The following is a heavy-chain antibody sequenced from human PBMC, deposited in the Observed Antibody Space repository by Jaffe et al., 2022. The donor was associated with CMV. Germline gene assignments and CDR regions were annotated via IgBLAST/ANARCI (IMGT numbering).Heavy chain of an antibody. D-gene: IGHD3-22*01. CDR1: GYTFTSYY. V-gene: IGHV1-46*01. CDR3: ARLAPSYYYDSSGYLY. Sequence: QVQLVQSGAEVKKPGASVKVSCKASGYTFTSYYMHWVRQAPGQGLEWMGIINPSGGSTSYAQKFQGRVTMTRDTSTSTVYMELSSLRSEDTAVYYCARLAPSYYYDSSGYLYWGQGTLVTVSS. J-gene: IGHJ4*02. CDR2: INPSGGST.